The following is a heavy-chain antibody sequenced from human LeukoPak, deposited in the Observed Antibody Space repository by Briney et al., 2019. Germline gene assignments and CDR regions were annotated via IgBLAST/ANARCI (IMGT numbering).Heavy chain of an antibody. CDR2: I. CDR1: GFTFSSYS. Sequence: GGSLRLACAASGFTFSSYSMNWVRQAPGKGLEWVSSIKGRFTISRDNAKNSLYLQMNSLRAEDTAVYYCARDAFDIWGQGTKVTVSS. V-gene: IGHV3-21*01. CDR3: ARDAFDI. J-gene: IGHJ3*02.